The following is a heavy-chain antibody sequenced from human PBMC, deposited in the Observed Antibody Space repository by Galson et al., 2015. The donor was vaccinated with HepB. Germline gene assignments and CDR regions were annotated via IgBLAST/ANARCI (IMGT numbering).Heavy chain of an antibody. Sequence: SLRLSCAASGFPFSGSAMNWVRQAPGKGLEWVSYISGSSSSIYYADSVKGRFTISRDNSKNTLYLQMNSLRAEDTAVYYCARGLGIFATPDTREWFDPWGQGTLVTVSS. J-gene: IGHJ5*02. V-gene: IGHV3-48*01. CDR3: ARGLGIFATPDTREWFDP. CDR1: GFPFSGSA. CDR2: ISGSSSSI. D-gene: IGHD3-3*01.